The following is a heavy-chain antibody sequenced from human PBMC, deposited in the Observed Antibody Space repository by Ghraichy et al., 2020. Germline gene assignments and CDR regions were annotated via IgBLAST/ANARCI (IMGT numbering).Heavy chain of an antibody. J-gene: IGHJ4*02. CDR2: INPDSGVT. D-gene: IGHD6-19*01. CDR3: ARAGGVAGPKLLGY. CDR1: GYTFTAYY. V-gene: IGHV1-2*02. Sequence: ASVKVSCKASGYTFTAYYLHWVRQAPGQGLEWVGWINPDSGVTYYTQRFQGRVTITRDTSISTAYMEVSSLRSDDTAVYYCARAGGVAGPKLLGYWGPGTRVTVSS.